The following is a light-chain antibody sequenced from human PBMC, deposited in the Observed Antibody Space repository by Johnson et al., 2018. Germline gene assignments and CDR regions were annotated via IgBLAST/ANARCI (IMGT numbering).Light chain of an antibody. CDR2: ENN. CDR3: GTWDSSLSAGNV. V-gene: IGLV1-51*02. CDR1: SSNIGNNY. J-gene: IGLJ1*01. Sequence: QSVLTQPPSVSAAPGQKVTISCSGSSSNIGNNYVSWYQQIPGKAPKFLLYENNKRPSGIPDRFYGSKSGTSATLGITGVQTGDEADYHCGTWDSSLSAGNVFGTGTKVTVL.